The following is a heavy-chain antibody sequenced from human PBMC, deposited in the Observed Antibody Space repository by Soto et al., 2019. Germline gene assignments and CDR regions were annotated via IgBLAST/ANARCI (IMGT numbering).Heavy chain of an antibody. D-gene: IGHD2-8*01. CDR3: ATNGEFDY. J-gene: IGHJ4*02. V-gene: IGHV3-9*01. Sequence: EVQLVESGGGLVQPGRSLRLSCAASGFTFDDYAMHWVRQAPGKGLEWVSGISWNSSSIGYADSVKGRFTISRDNAKNSLYLQMNSLRAEDTALYYCATNGEFDYWGQGTLVTVSS. CDR1: GFTFDDYA. CDR2: ISWNSSSI.